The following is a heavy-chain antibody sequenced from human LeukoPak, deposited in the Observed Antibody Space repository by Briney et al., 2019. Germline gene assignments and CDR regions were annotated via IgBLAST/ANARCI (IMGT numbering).Heavy chain of an antibody. Sequence: ASVKVSCKASGYTFTSYGISWVRQAPGQGLEWMGWISDNNGNTNYAEQFQGRVTMTTDTSTSTAYMEMRSLRSDDTAVYFCARETTLVKGIMTGIYYYHMDVWGKGTTVTVSS. CDR3: ARETTLVKGIMTGIYYYHMDV. CDR1: GYTFTSYG. V-gene: IGHV1-18*01. D-gene: IGHD3-10*01. CDR2: ISDNNGNT. J-gene: IGHJ6*03.